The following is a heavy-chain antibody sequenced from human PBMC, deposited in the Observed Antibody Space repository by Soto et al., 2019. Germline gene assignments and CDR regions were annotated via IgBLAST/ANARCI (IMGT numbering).Heavy chain of an antibody. J-gene: IGHJ3*02. D-gene: IGHD3-16*02. Sequence: SETLSLTCTVSCGSIRSYYWSWIRQSPGKGLEWIGYIYHTGSTNYNPSLKSRVTISLDTSKNQFSLKLSSVTAADTAVYYCARDLSSDIWGQGTMVTVSS. CDR1: CGSIRSYY. CDR2: IYHTGST. CDR3: ARDLSSDI. V-gene: IGHV4-59*13.